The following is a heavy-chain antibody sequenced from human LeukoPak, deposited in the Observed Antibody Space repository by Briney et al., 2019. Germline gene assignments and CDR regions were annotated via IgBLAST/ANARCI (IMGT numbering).Heavy chain of an antibody. CDR3: ARDGASSRWYYYYMDV. D-gene: IGHD6-13*01. CDR2: ISGSGGST. J-gene: IGHJ6*03. CDR1: GFTFSSYG. Sequence: PGGTLRLSCAASGFTFSSYGMSWVRQAPGKGLEWVSAISGSGGSTYYADSVKGRFTISRDNSKDTLYLQMNSLRAEDTAVYYCARDGASSRWYYYYMDVWGKGTTVTISS. V-gene: IGHV3-23*01.